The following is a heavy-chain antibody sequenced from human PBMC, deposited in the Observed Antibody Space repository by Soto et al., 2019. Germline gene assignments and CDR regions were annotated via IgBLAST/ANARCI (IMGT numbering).Heavy chain of an antibody. CDR3: ARDKITGLFDY. Sequence: ETLSLTCTVSGGSISSSSYYWGWIRQPPGKGLEWIGSIFYSGSTYYNPSLKSRVTISVDTSKNQFSLKLSSVTAADTAVYYCARDKITGLFDYWGQGTLVTVSS. D-gene: IGHD2-8*02. CDR1: GGSISSSSYY. J-gene: IGHJ4*02. CDR2: IFYSGST. V-gene: IGHV4-39*02.